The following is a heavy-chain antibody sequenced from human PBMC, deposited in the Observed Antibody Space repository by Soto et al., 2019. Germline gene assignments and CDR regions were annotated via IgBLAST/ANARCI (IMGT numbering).Heavy chain of an antibody. D-gene: IGHD5-18*01. CDR3: ARDGPEDTAMSPSYYYYYGMDV. CDR2: INPSGGST. CDR1: GYTFTSYY. Sequence: ASVKVSCKASGYTFTSYYMHWVRQAPGQGLEWMGIINPSGGSTSYAQKFQGRVTMTRDTSTSTVYMELSSLRSEDTAVYYCARDGPEDTAMSPSYYYYYGMDVWGQGTTVTVSS. J-gene: IGHJ6*02. V-gene: IGHV1-46*01.